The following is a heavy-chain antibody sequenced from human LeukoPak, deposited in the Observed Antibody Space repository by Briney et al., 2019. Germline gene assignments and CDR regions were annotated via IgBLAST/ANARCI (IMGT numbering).Heavy chain of an antibody. V-gene: IGHV5-51*01. CDR1: GYSFTSYW. Sequence: GESLQISCQGSGYSFTSYWIGWVRQMPGKGLEWMGIIYPGDSDTRYSPSFQGQVTISADKSISTAYLQWSSLKASDTAMYYCARRIAAAGVDYYYYYGMDVWGQGTTVTVSS. J-gene: IGHJ6*02. D-gene: IGHD6-13*01. CDR2: IYPGDSDT. CDR3: ARRIAAAGVDYYYYYGMDV.